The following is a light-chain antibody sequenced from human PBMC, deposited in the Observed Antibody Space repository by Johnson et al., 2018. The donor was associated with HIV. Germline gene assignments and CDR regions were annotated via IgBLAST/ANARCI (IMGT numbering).Light chain of an antibody. J-gene: IGLJ1*01. CDR3: GTWDSSLSAGGANYA. V-gene: IGLV1-51*01. CDR1: SSNIGNNY. Sequence: QFVLTQPPSVSAAPGQKVTISCSGTSSNIGNNYVSWYQQFPGTAPKLVIYDNNNRPSGIPDRFSGSKSGTSATLGITGLQTGDEADYYCGTWDSSLSAGGANYAFGTGTKVTVL. CDR2: DNN.